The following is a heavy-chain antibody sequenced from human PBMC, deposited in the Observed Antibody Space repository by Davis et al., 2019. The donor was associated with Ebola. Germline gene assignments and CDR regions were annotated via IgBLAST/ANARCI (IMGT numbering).Heavy chain of an antibody. CDR3: AKSADLES. Sequence: GESLKISCAASGFTFSSYAMSWVRQAPGKGLEWVSGISGSGSSTYYADSVKGRFTISRDNSKSTLYLQMNSLRAEDTATYFCAKSADLESWGQGTLVTVSS. CDR1: GFTFSSYA. V-gene: IGHV3-23*01. J-gene: IGHJ4*02. CDR2: ISGSGSST.